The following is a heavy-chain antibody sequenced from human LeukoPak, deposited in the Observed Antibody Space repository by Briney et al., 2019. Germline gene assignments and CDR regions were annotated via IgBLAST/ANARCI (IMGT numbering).Heavy chain of an antibody. CDR3: AKGGGYEAQYYYYYLDV. J-gene: IGHJ6*03. Sequence: GGSLRLSCAASGFTFSSFEMNWVRQAPGKGLEWVSYISSSGSTIYYADSVKGRFTISRDNSKNTLYLQMKSLRAEDTAVYYCAKGGGYEAQYYYYYLDVWGKGTTVTISS. V-gene: IGHV3-48*03. D-gene: IGHD5-12*01. CDR2: ISSSGSTI. CDR1: GFTFSSFE.